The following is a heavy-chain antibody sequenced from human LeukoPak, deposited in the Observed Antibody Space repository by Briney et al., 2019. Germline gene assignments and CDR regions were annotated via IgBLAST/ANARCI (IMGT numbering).Heavy chain of an antibody. J-gene: IGHJ2*01. D-gene: IGHD5-12*01. CDR2: IFYTGST. V-gene: IGHV4-59*08. Sequence: SETLSLTCTVSGGSINNYYWSWIRQPPGKGLEWIGYIFYTGSTSFNPSLKSRVTISIETCKNQFSLRLSSVTAADTAVYYCARQTSGYAYWYFDLWGRGTLVTVSS. CDR3: ARQTSGYAYWYFDL. CDR1: GGSINNYY.